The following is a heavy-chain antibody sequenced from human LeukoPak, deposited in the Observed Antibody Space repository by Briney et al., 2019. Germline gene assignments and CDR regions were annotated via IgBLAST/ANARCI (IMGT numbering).Heavy chain of an antibody. J-gene: IGHJ4*02. CDR2: INPNSGGT. D-gene: IGHD4-17*01. CDR3: ARVPHYGDYFDY. CDR1: GYTFTGYY. V-gene: IGHV1-2*02. Sequence: GSVKVSCKASGYTFTGYYMHWVRQAPGQGLEWMGWINPNSGGTNYAQKFQGRVTMTRDTSISTAYMELSRLRSDDTAVYYCARVPHYGDYFDYWGQGTLVTVSS.